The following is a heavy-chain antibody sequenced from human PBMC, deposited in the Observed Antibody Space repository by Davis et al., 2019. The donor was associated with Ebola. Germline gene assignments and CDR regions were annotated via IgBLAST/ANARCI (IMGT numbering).Heavy chain of an antibody. V-gene: IGHV3-33*06. CDR2: IWYDGSNK. CDR1: GFNFSTYG. CDR3: AKDFGPAIVGAPIDY. J-gene: IGHJ4*02. Sequence: GESLKISCAASGFNFSTYGMHWVRQAPGKGLEWVAVIWYDGSNKYYGDSVKGRFTISRDNSKNTLYLQMNSLRADDTAVYYCAKDFGPAIVGAPIDYWGQGTLVTVSS. D-gene: IGHD1-26*01.